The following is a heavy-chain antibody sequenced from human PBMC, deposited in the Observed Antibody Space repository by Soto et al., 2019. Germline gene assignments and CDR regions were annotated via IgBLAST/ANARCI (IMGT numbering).Heavy chain of an antibody. CDR3: ARGLYCGGGCYSHFDY. CDR2: IIPIFGTT. J-gene: IGHJ4*02. Sequence: VQLVQSGAEVKKPGSSVKVSCKASGGTFSNYPFIWVRQAPGQGLDWLGGIIPIFGTTDYGQRFQGRVTITADASTNTAYMELSSLRSDDTAVYYCARGLYCGGGCYSHFDYWGQGPLVTVSS. V-gene: IGHV1-69*01. CDR1: GGTFSNYP. D-gene: IGHD2-21*02.